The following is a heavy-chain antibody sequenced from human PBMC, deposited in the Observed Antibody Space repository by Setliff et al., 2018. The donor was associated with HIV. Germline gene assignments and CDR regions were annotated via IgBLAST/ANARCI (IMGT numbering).Heavy chain of an antibody. V-gene: IGHV3-23*01. Sequence: GGSLRLSCASSGFTFSSYAMTWVRQAPGKGLECVAAISGSGGDTYYADSVKGRFVISREKSKSTLYLQMNSLRAEDTAVYYCAKKTAAYTSGSWLHYWGQGTLVTVS. J-gene: IGHJ4*02. CDR3: AKKTAAYTSGSWLHY. CDR1: GFTFSSYA. D-gene: IGHD3-10*01. CDR2: ISGSGGDT.